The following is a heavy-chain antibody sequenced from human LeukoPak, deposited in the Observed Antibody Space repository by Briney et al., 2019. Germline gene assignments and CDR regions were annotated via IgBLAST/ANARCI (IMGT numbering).Heavy chain of an antibody. J-gene: IGHJ4*02. V-gene: IGHV6-1*01. Sequence: SQTLSLTCAISGDSVSSNSAAWNWIRQSPSRGLEWLGRTYYRSKWYNDYAVSVESRITINPDTSKNQFSLQLNSVTPEDTAVYYCARDSGRVVMAAAGSGGYDYWGQGTLVTVSS. D-gene: IGHD6-13*01. CDR1: GDSVSSNSAA. CDR2: TYYRSKWYN. CDR3: ARDSGRVVMAAAGSGGYDY.